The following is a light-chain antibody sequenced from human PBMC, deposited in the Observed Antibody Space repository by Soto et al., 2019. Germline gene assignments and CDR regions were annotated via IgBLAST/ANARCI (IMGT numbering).Light chain of an antibody. CDR1: YSNIGNNY. V-gene: IGLV1-51*01. CDR2: DNN. Sequence: QSVLTQPPSVSAAPRQKVTISCSGSYSNIGNNYVSWYQQLPGTAPKLLIYDNNKRPSGIPDRFSGSQSGTSATLGITGLQTGDEADYYCGTWESGLSAVVFGGGTKLTVL. J-gene: IGLJ2*01. CDR3: GTWESGLSAVV.